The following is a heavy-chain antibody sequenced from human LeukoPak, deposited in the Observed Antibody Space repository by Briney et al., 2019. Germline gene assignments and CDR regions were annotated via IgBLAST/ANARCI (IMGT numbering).Heavy chain of an antibody. J-gene: IGHJ3*02. Sequence: GESLKISCKGSGYSFTNYWIGWVRQMPGKGLEWMGMLYPGDSASRFGPSFQGRVTMSVYRSSNTAYLQWRSWRASDTAMYYCATIREVAGSLAFDIWGQGTVVTVSS. D-gene: IGHD6-19*01. CDR2: LYPGDSAS. CDR3: ATIREVAGSLAFDI. V-gene: IGHV5-51*01. CDR1: GYSFTNYW.